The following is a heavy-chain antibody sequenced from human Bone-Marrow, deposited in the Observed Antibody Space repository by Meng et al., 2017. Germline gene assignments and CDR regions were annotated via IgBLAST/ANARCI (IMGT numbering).Heavy chain of an antibody. J-gene: IGHJ5*02. CDR1: GGSISSSSYY. V-gene: IGHV4-39*07. CDR2: IYYSGST. Sequence: SETPSLTCTVSGGSISSSSYYWGWIRQPPGKGLEWIGSIYYSGSTYYNPSLKSRVTISVDTSKNQFSLKLSSVTAADTAVYYCARDLSGSYYLSWFDPWGQGTLVTVSS. CDR3: ARDLSGSYYLSWFDP. D-gene: IGHD1-26*01.